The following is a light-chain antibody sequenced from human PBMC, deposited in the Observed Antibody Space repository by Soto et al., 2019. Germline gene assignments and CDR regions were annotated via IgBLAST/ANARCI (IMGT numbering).Light chain of an antibody. CDR3: QHYET. J-gene: IGKJ1*01. V-gene: IGKV3-20*01. Sequence: EIVLTQSPGTLSLSPGERATLSCRASQSVSSSYLAWYQQKPGQAPRLLIFGASSRATGIPDRFSCSGSGTDFTLTISRLEPEDFAVYYCQHYETFGQGTKVEIK. CDR1: QSVSSSY. CDR2: GAS.